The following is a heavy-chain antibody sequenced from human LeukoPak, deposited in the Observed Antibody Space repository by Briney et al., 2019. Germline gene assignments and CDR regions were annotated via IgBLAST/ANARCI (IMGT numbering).Heavy chain of an antibody. CDR3: ARRAGAYSHPYDY. CDR2: IYSGGST. Sequence: GGSLRLSCAASGFTVSSNYMSWVRQAPGKGLEGVSIIYSGGSTYYADSVKGRFTISRDNSKNTLYLQMNSLRAEDTAVYYCARRAGAYSHPYDYWGQGTLVTVSS. V-gene: IGHV3-53*01. CDR1: GFTVSSNY. J-gene: IGHJ4*02. D-gene: IGHD4/OR15-4a*01.